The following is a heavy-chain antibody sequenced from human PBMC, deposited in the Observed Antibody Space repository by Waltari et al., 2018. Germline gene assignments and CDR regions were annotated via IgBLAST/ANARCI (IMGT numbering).Heavy chain of an antibody. D-gene: IGHD3-16*02. J-gene: IGHJ5*02. CDR3: ARHVIAYNWFDP. V-gene: IGHV4-39*01. CDR2: IYYSGST. Sequence: QLQLQESGPGLVKPSETLSLTCTVSGGSISSSSYYWGWIRQPPGKGLEWIGSIYYSGSTYYNPSLKSRVTISVDTSKNQFSRRLSSVTAADTAVYDGARHVIAYNWFDPWGQGTLVTGSS. CDR1: GGSISSSSYY.